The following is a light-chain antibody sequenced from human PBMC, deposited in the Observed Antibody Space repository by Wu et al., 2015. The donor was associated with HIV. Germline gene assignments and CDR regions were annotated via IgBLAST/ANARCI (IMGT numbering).Light chain of an antibody. V-gene: IGKV3-11*01. CDR1: HSVSRY. Sequence: FLTQSPDTLSLSPGERVTLSCRASHSVSRYLAWYQQKPGQAPRLLIYDTSTRATGIPARFSGSGSGTDFSLTISSLEPDDFAVYFCQQRHYWPLTFGQGTRLEI. CDR2: DTS. CDR3: QQRHYWPLT. J-gene: IGKJ5*01.